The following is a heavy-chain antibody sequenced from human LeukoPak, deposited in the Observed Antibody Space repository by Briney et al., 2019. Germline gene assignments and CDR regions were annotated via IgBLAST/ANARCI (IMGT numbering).Heavy chain of an antibody. CDR3: ARVLFQQLVPYLDY. CDR1: GGSISSYY. D-gene: IGHD6-13*01. CDR2: IYYSGST. Sequence: SETLSLTCTVSGGSISSYYWSWIRQPPGKGLEWIGYIYYSGSTNYNPSLKSRITISVDTSKNQFSLKLNSVTAADTAVYYCARVLFQQLVPYLDYWGQGTLVTVSS. V-gene: IGHV4-59*01. J-gene: IGHJ4*02.